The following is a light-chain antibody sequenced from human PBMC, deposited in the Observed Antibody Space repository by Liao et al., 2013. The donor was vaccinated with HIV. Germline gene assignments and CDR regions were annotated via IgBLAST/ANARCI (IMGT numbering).Light chain of an antibody. CDR2: QDN. J-gene: IGLJ7*01. V-gene: IGLV3-1*01. CDR1: KLGEKY. CDR3: QVWDSSSDPAV. Sequence: SYELTQPPSVSVSPGQTASITCSGDKLGEKYACWYQQKPGQSPVLVIYQDNKRPSGIPERFSGSNSGNTATLTISGTQAMDEADYYCQVWDSSSDPAVFGGGTQLTVL.